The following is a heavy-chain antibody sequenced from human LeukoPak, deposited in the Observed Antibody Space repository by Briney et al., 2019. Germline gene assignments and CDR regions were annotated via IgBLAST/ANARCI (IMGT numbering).Heavy chain of an antibody. J-gene: IGHJ3*02. V-gene: IGHV4-34*01. CDR3: ARGYSSGWYQDAFDI. CDR1: GGSFSGYY. D-gene: IGHD6-19*01. CDR2: ITHNGYT. Sequence: PSETLSLTCAVYGGSFSGYYWGWIRQPPGKGLQWIGEITHNGYTNYNPALKSRVTISVDKSKNQFSLKLSSVTAADTAVYYCARGYSSGWYQDAFDIWGQGTMVTVSS.